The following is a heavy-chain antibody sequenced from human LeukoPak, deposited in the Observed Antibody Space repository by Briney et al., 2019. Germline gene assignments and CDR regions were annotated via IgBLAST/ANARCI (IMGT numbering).Heavy chain of an antibody. D-gene: IGHD3-3*01. Sequence: SETLSLTCTVSGGSVSSGSYCWSWIRQPPGKGLEWIGYIYYSGSTNYNPSLKSRVTISVDTSKNQFSLKLSSVTAADTAVYYCARGRYYDFWSGYWVYDAFDIWGQGTMVTVSS. CDR2: IYYSGST. CDR3: ARGRYYDFWSGYWVYDAFDI. V-gene: IGHV4-61*01. CDR1: GGSVSSGSYC. J-gene: IGHJ3*02.